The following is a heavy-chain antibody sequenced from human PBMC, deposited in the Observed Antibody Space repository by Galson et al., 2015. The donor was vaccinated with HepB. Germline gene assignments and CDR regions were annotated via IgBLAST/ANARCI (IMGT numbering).Heavy chain of an antibody. CDR2: IYSGNT. CDR3: AKNPPGGDYYYQGMDV. D-gene: IGHD3-16*01. Sequence: ETLSPTCAVYGGSFSGYYWNWIRQPPGKGLEWIGSIYSGNTYYNPSLKSRVNISADTSKSQISLKLTSVTAADTAIYYCAKNPPGGDYYYQGMDVWGQGTTVPVSS. J-gene: IGHJ6*02. V-gene: IGHV4-34*12. CDR1: GGSFSGYY.